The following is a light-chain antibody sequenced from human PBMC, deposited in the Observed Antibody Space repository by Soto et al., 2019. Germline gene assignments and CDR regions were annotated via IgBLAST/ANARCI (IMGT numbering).Light chain of an antibody. CDR3: HSYDSSLSGSV. CDR1: NSNIGASND. J-gene: IGLJ3*02. Sequence: QSVLTQPPSVSGAPGQRVTSSCTGGNSNIGASNDVHWYQQIPGTAPKLLIYGDNNRPSGVPDRFSGSKSGTSASLAITGLQAEDEADYYCHSYDSSLSGSVFGGGTKVTVL. V-gene: IGLV1-40*01. CDR2: GDN.